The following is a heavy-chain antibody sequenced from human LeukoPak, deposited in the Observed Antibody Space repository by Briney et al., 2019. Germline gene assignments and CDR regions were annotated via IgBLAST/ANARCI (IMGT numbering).Heavy chain of an antibody. CDR2: IYYSGST. V-gene: IGHV4-59*01. CDR1: GGSFSGYY. Sequence: SETLSLTCAVYGGSFSGYYWSWLRQPPGKGLEWIGYIYYSGSTNYNPSLKSRVTISVDTSKNQFSLKLSSVTAADTAVYYWARDKLGNDYWGQGTLVTVSS. J-gene: IGHJ4*02. D-gene: IGHD7-27*01. CDR3: ARDKLGNDY.